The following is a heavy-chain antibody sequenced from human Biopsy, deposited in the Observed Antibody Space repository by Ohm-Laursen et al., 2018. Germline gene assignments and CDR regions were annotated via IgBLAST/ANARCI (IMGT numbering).Heavy chain of an antibody. J-gene: IGHJ2*01. D-gene: IGHD3-22*01. CDR3: ARDRGYYSDRTVPGYFDL. V-gene: IGHV4-59*01. CDR1: GGSISSSY. Sequence: GTLSLTCSVSGGSISSSYWSWIRQPPGKGLEWIGYISYSGSTDYNPSLQSRVTISVDTSKNHFSLRLRSVTPADTAIYYCARDRGYYSDRTVPGYFDLWGRGTLVTVSS. CDR2: ISYSGST.